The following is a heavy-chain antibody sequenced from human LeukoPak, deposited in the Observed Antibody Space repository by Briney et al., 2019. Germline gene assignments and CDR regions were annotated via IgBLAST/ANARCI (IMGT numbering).Heavy chain of an antibody. CDR3: AREARDPIPLGDAFDI. CDR2: ISSSSSYI. Sequence: GGSLRLSCAASEFTFISYAMNWVRQAPGKGLEWVSSISSSSSYIYYADSVKGRFTISRDNAKNSLYLQMNSLRAEDTAVYYCAREARDPIPLGDAFDIWGQGTMVTVSS. D-gene: IGHD3-16*01. J-gene: IGHJ3*02. CDR1: EFTFISYA. V-gene: IGHV3-21*01.